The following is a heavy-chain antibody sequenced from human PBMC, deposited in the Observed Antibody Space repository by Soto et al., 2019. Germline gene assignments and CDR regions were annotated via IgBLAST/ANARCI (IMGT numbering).Heavy chain of an antibody. Sequence: GGSLRLSCAASGFTFSSYAMSWVRQAPGKGLEWVSAISGGGGTTYYADSVKGRFTISRDNSKNTLYLQMNSLRAEDTAVFYCARGAINSGWQWGQGTLVTVSS. CDR1: GFTFSSYA. CDR3: ARGAINSGWQ. CDR2: ISGGGGTT. D-gene: IGHD6-19*01. J-gene: IGHJ4*02. V-gene: IGHV3-23*01.